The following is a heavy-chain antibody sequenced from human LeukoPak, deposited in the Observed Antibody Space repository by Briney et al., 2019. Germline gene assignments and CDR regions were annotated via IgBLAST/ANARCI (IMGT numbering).Heavy chain of an antibody. CDR2: IIPIFGTA. CDR1: GGTFSSYA. V-gene: IGHV1-69*13. J-gene: IGHJ4*02. Sequence: SVKVSCKASGGTFSSYAISWVRQAPGQGLEWMGGIIPIFGTANYAQKFQGRVTITADESTSTAYMELSSLRSEDAAMYYCAKGSGSYKPGDYWGQGTLVTVSS. CDR3: AKGSGSYKPGDY. D-gene: IGHD3-10*01.